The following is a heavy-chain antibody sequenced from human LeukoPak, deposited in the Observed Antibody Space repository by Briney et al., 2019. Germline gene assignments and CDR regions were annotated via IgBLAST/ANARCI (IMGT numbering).Heavy chain of an antibody. Sequence: SETLSLTCTVSGGSISSYYWSWIRQPPGKGLEWVGYIYYSGSTNYNPSLKSRVTISVDTSKNQFSLKLSSVTAADTAVYYCARAPPSPIAAAGTGFDYWGQGTLVTVSS. D-gene: IGHD6-13*01. CDR2: IYYSGST. CDR3: ARAPPSPIAAAGTGFDY. CDR1: GGSISSYY. J-gene: IGHJ4*02. V-gene: IGHV4-59*01.